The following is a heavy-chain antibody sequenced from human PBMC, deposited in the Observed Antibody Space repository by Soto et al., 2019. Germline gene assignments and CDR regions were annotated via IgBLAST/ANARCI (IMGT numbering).Heavy chain of an antibody. CDR2: IYPGDSDT. D-gene: IGHD6-6*01. J-gene: IGHJ5*02. CDR1: GYSFTSYW. CDR3: ARLVEVSLAARPRVNNWFDP. Sequence: LGESLKISCKGSGYSFTSYWIGWVRQMPGKGLEWMGIIYPGDSDTRYSPSFQGQVTISADKSISTAYLQWSSLKASDTAMYYCARLVEVSLAARPRVNNWFDPWGQGTLVTVSS. V-gene: IGHV5-51*01.